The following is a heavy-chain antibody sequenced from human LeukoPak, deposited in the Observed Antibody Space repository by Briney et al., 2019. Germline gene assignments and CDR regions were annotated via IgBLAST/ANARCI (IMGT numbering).Heavy chain of an antibody. CDR2: ISYDGSNK. CDR1: GFTFSSYA. V-gene: IGHV3-30-3*01. Sequence: GGSLRLSCAASGFTFSSYAMHWVRQAPGKGLEWMAVISYDGSNKYYADSVKGRFTISRDNSKNTLYLQMNSLRAEDTAVYYCARDLGFEACGDYAPDYWGQGTLVTVSS. J-gene: IGHJ4*02. CDR3: ARDLGFEACGDYAPDY. D-gene: IGHD4-17*01.